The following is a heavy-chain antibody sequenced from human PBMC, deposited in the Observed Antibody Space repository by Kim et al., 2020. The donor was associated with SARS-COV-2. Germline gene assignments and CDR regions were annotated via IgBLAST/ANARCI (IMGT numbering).Heavy chain of an antibody. J-gene: IGHJ6*02. Sequence: SVKVSCKASGGIFSSYAVSWVRQAPGQGLEWMGGVIPIFGSTNNAQKFQGRLIITADESTRTVYMELSSLRSEDTAIYYCASGYCGSNNCYDLDYYYGMEVWGQGTSVIVSS. V-gene: IGHV1-69*13. CDR2: VIPIFGST. CDR1: GGIFSSYA. CDR3: ASGYCGSNNCYDLDYYYGMEV. D-gene: IGHD2-21*01.